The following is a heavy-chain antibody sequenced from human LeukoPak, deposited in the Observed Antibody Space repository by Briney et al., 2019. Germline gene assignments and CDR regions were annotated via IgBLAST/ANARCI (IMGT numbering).Heavy chain of an antibody. CDR3: ARGRPTYYDFWSGYPTPGFDY. V-gene: IGHV1-8*03. Sequence: ASVKVSCKASGYTFTNYGISWVRQATGQGLEWMGWMNPNSGNTGYAQKFQGRVTITRNTSISTAYMELSSLRSEDTAVYYCARGRPTYYDFWSGYPTPGFDYWGQGTLVTVSS. CDR2: MNPNSGNT. CDR1: GYTFTNYG. D-gene: IGHD3-3*01. J-gene: IGHJ4*02.